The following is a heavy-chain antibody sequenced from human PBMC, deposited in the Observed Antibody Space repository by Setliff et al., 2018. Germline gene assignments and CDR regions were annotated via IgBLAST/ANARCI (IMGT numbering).Heavy chain of an antibody. CDR1: GFTFNNYW. CDR3: AREHRGSYSSAFDI. CDR2: MRSDGSFT. J-gene: IGHJ3*02. D-gene: IGHD1-26*01. Sequence: GSLRLSCAASGFTFNNYWMHWVRQVPGKGLVWVSRMRSDGSFTSYADSVKGRFTISRDNAKNTLYLQLDSLRAEDTAVYYCAREHRGSYSSAFDIWGQGSMVTVSS. V-gene: IGHV3-74*01.